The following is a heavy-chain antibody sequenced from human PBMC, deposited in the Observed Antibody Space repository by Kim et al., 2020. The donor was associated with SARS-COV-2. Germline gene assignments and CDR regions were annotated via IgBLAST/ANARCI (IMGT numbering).Heavy chain of an antibody. CDR2: IYYSGST. CDR3: ARGRVLNSSSSGDYFDY. D-gene: IGHD6-6*01. Sequence: SETLSLTCTVSGGSVSSGSYYWSWIRQPPGKGLEWIGYIYYSGSTNYNPSLKSRVTISVDTSKNQFSLKLSSVTAADTAVYYCARGRVLNSSSSGDYFDYWGQGTLVTVSS. V-gene: IGHV4-61*01. J-gene: IGHJ4*02. CDR1: GGSVSSGSYY.